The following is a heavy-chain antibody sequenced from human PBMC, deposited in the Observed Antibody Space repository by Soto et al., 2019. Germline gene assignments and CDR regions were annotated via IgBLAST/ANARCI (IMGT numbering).Heavy chain of an antibody. CDR2: IFYSGNT. Sequence: PSETLSLTCTVSGGSISSNTFYWGWIRQPPGKGLEWIGSIFYSGNTYYNPSLKSRVTTSADTSKKESSLELTSVTAADTAVYYCARQGAYGDFGRFYFDFWGHGILVTVSS. J-gene: IGHJ4*01. CDR3: ARQGAYGDFGRFYFDF. D-gene: IGHD4-17*01. V-gene: IGHV4-39*01. CDR1: GGSISSNTFY.